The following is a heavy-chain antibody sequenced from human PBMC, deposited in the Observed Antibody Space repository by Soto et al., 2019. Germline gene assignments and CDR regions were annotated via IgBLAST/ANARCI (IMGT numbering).Heavy chain of an antibody. CDR1: GYTFTGYY. J-gene: IGHJ4*02. Sequence: GASVKVSCKASGYTFTGYYMHWVRQAPGQGLEWMGWINPNSGGTNYAQKFQGRVTMTRDTSISTAYMELSRLRSDDTAVYYCARAMVRGVITRSFDYWGQGTLVTGSS. CDR2: INPNSGGT. D-gene: IGHD3-10*01. CDR3: ARAMVRGVITRSFDY. V-gene: IGHV1-2*02.